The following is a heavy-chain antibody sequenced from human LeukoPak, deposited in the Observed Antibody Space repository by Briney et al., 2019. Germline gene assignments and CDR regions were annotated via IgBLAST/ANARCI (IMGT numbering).Heavy chain of an antibody. CDR1: GGSISSYY. Sequence: SETLSLTCTVSGGSISSYYWSWIRQPPGKGLEWLGYIYYSGSTNYNPSLKSRVTISVDTSKNQFSLKLSSVTAADTAVYYCARVGIVGATYPFDYWGQGTLVTLSS. D-gene: IGHD1-26*01. V-gene: IGHV4-59*01. CDR3: ARVGIVGATYPFDY. J-gene: IGHJ4*02. CDR2: IYYSGST.